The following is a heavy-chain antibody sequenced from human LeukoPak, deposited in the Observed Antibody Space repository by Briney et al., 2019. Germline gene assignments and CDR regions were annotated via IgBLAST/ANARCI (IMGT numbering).Heavy chain of an antibody. J-gene: IGHJ5*02. D-gene: IGHD6-19*01. CDR1: GFTFSSYA. V-gene: IGHV3-23*01. CDR3: AKDPYSSGPYNWFDP. Sequence: GGSLRLSCAASGFTFSSYAMTWVRQAPGRGLEWVSAISGSGDSTYYADSVKGLFTISRDNSKNTLYLQMNRLRAEDTAVYYCAKDPYSSGPYNWFDPWGQGTLVTVSS. CDR2: ISGSGDST.